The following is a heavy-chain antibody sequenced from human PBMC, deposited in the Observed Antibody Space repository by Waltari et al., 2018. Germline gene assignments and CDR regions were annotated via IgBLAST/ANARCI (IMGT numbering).Heavy chain of an antibody. CDR1: GYTFTGYY. V-gene: IGHV1-2*06. Sequence: QVQLVQSGAEVKKPGASVKVSCMASGYTFTGYYMHWVRQAPGQGLEGRGRINPNSGGTNYAQKFQGRDTMTRDTSISTAYMELSRLRSDDTAVYYCARASGSYYGGYWGQGTLVTVSS. D-gene: IGHD1-26*01. CDR2: INPNSGGT. J-gene: IGHJ4*02. CDR3: ARASGSYYGGY.